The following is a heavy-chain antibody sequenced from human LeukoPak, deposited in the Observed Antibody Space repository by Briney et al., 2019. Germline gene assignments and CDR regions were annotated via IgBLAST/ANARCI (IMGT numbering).Heavy chain of an antibody. CDR2: IIPIFGTA. CDR3: ARALIAAAGDYYYYMDV. CDR1: GGTFSSYA. V-gene: IGHV1-69*05. Sequence: SVKVSCKASGGTFSSYAISWVRQAPGQGLEWMGGIIPIFGTANYAQKFQGRVTSTTDESTSTAYMELSSLRSEDTAVYYCARALIAAAGDYYYYMDVWGKGTTVTVSS. D-gene: IGHD6-13*01. J-gene: IGHJ6*03.